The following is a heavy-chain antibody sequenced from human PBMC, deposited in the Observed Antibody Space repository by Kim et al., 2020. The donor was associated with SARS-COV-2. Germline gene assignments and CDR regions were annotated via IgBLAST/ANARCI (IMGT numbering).Heavy chain of an antibody. Sequence: GGSLRLSCAASGFTFSNAWMSWVRQAPGKGLEWVGRIKSKTDGGTTDYAAPVKGRFTISRDDSKNTLYLQMNSLKTEDTAVYYCTTDVYYYDSSGYLFVDYWGQGTLVTVSS. CDR3: TTDVYYYDSSGYLFVDY. D-gene: IGHD3-22*01. V-gene: IGHV3-15*01. J-gene: IGHJ4*02. CDR1: GFTFSNAW. CDR2: IKSKTDGGTT.